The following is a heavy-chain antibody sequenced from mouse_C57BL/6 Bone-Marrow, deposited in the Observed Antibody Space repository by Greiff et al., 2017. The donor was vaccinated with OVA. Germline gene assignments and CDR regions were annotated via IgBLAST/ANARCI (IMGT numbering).Heavy chain of an antibody. D-gene: IGHD1-1*01. J-gene: IGHJ4*01. CDR1: GFTFSDYG. V-gene: IGHV5-17*01. CDR2: ISSGSSTI. Sequence: EVHLVESGGGLVKPGGSLKLSCAASGFTFSDYGMHWVRQAPEKGLEWVAYISSGSSTIYYADTVKGRFTISRDNAKNTLFLQMTSLRSEDTAMYYGARGYGSSRYYAMDYWGQGTSVTVSS. CDR3: ARGYGSSRYYAMDY.